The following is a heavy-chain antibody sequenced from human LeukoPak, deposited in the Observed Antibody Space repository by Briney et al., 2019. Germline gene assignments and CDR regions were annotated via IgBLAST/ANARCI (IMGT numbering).Heavy chain of an antibody. Sequence: ASVKVSCKASGYTFTGYYMHWVRQAPGQGLEWMGWINPNSGGTNYAQKFQGRVTMTRYTSISTAYMELSRLRSDDTAVYYCARGLRITGTIEYNWLDHWGQGTLVTVSS. CDR3: ARGLRITGTIEYNWLDH. V-gene: IGHV1-2*02. CDR1: GYTFTGYY. D-gene: IGHD1-20*01. J-gene: IGHJ5*02. CDR2: INPNSGGT.